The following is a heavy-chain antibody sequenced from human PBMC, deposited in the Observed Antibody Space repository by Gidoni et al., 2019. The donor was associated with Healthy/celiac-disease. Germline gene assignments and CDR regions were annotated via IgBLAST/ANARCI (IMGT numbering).Heavy chain of an antibody. CDR2: IYYSGST. Sequence: QVQLQESGPGLVKPSQTLSLTCPVSGGSISSGGYYWRWIRQHPGKGLEWIGYIYYSGSTYYNPSLKSRVTISVDTSKNQFSLKLSSVTAADTAVYYCARAPPWGGTTGFDYWGQGTLVTVSS. J-gene: IGHJ4*02. CDR3: ARAPPWGGTTGFDY. D-gene: IGHD1-1*01. CDR1: GGSISSGGYY. V-gene: IGHV4-31*03.